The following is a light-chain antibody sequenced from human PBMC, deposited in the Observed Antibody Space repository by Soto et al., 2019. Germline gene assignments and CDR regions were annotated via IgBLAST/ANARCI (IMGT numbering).Light chain of an antibody. CDR3: TSYATGSYHVV. CDR2: DVS. V-gene: IGLV2-14*01. Sequence: QSALTQPASVSGSPGQSITLSCTGTSSDIGGYNYVSWYQRHPGKAPKLIIYDVSNRPSGVSNRFSGSKSGNTASLTVSGLQAEHGADYYCTSYATGSYHVVLGGGTMLTVL. CDR1: SSDIGGYNY. J-gene: IGLJ2*01.